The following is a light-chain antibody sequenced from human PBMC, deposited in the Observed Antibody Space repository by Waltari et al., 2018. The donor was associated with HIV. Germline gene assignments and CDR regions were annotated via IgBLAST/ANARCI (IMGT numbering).Light chain of an antibody. CDR2: GNT. J-gene: IGLJ2*01. CDR3: QSYDSSLSSWI. V-gene: IGLV1-40*01. Sequence: QSVLTPPPSLSGAPGQRVTIPCTGSTSNLGAPFDVPWYQQFPGKAPKLLIHGNTLRPSGVPDRFSASTSGSSASLAITGLHLEDEATYYCQSYDSSLSSWIFGGGTKLTVL. CDR1: TSNLGAPFD.